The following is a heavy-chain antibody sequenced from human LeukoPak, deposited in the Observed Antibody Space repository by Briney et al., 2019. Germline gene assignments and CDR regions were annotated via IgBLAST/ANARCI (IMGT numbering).Heavy chain of an antibody. V-gene: IGHV3-66*02. J-gene: IGHJ4*02. CDR1: GFTVSSSY. Sequence: GGSLRLSCAVSGFTVSSSYMSWVRQAPGKGLEWVSVIYAGENTYYADSVKGRFTISRDNSKKTLYLQMNSLRAEDTAVYYCAKDFGLYYGSGSYFDYWGQGTLVTVSS. D-gene: IGHD3-10*01. CDR2: IYAGENT. CDR3: AKDFGLYYGSGSYFDY.